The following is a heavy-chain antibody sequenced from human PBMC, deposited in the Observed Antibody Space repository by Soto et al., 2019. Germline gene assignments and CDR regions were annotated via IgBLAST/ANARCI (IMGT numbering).Heavy chain of an antibody. CDR1: GFTFSTYG. CDR3: AKDYTDYTYSFDY. CDR2: ISYDGSNK. V-gene: IGHV3-30*18. Sequence: QVQLVESGGGVVQPGRSLRLSCAASGFTFSTYGMHWVRKAPGKGLEWVAVISYDGSNKYYADSVKGRFTISRDNSKNTRYLQMNSLRAEDTAVYYCAKDYTDYTYSFDYWGQGTLVTVSS. D-gene: IGHD4-4*01. J-gene: IGHJ4*02.